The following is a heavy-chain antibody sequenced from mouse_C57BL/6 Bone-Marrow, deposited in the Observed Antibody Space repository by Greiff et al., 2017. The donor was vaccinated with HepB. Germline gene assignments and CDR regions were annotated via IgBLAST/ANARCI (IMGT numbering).Heavy chain of an antibody. J-gene: IGHJ3*01. V-gene: IGHV1-62-2*01. CDR2: FYPGSGSI. CDR3: ARHEDLYYDYDTWFAY. CDR1: GYTFTEYT. D-gene: IGHD2-4*01. Sequence: QVQLQQSGAELVKPGASVKLSCKASGYTFTEYTIHWVKQRSGQGLEWIGWFYPGSGSIKYNEKFKDKATLTADKSSSTVYMELSRLTSEDSAVYCCARHEDLYYDYDTWFAYWGQGTLVTVSA.